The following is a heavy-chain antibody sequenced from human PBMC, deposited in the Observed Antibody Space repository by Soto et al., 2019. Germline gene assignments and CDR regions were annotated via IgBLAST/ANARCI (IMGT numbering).Heavy chain of an antibody. Sequence: GAAVKLCCKTSGNTFSSYGIVWVRQAPGQGLEWMGWISTYNVDTKYADKFQGRLTMSSDTSTTTAFMELRRLRSDDTAVYYCVPGGSADGHPDYW. CDR2: ISTYNVDT. CDR3: VPGGSADGHPDY. J-gene: IGHJ4*01. CDR1: GNTFSSYG. D-gene: IGHD5-12*01. V-gene: IGHV1-18*01.